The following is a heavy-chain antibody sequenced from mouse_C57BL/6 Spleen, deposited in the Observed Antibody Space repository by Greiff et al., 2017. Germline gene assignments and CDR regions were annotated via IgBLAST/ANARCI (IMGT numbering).Heavy chain of an antibody. CDR1: GYTFTGYW. D-gene: IGHD2-3*01. CDR3: ARRGYDGYYPPFAY. J-gene: IGHJ3*01. V-gene: IGHV1-9*01. Sequence: QVQLKQSGAELMKPGASVKLSCKATGYTFTGYWIEWVKQRPGHGLEWIGEILPGSGSTNYNEKFKGKATFTADTSSNTAYMQLSSLTTEDSAIYYCARRGYDGYYPPFAYWGQGTLVTVSA. CDR2: ILPGSGST.